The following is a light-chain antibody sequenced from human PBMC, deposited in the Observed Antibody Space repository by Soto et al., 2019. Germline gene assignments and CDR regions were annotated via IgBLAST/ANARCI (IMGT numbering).Light chain of an antibody. J-gene: IGLJ3*02. CDR1: SSDVGGYNY. CDR2: EVS. V-gene: IGLV2-14*01. Sequence: QSALTQSASVSGSPGQSITISCTGTSSDVGGYNYVSWYQQHPGKAPKLMIYEVSNRPSGVSNRFSGSKSGNTASLTISGLQAEDEADYYCSSYTSSSTPLVFGGGTKVTVL. CDR3: SSYTSSSTPLV.